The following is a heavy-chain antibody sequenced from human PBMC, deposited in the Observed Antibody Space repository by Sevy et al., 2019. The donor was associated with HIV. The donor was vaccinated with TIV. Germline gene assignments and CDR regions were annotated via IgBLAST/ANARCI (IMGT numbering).Heavy chain of an antibody. CDR1: GFTFSSYA. CDR2: ISGSGGST. CDR3: VNRGGRIAVAGTWYAFDI. Sequence: GGSLRLSCAASGFTFSSYAMSWVRQAPGKGLEWVSAISGSGGSTYYADSVKGRFTISRDNSKNTLYLQMNSLRAEDTAVYYCVNRGGRIAVAGTWYAFDIWGQGTMVTVSS. J-gene: IGHJ3*02. V-gene: IGHV3-23*01. D-gene: IGHD6-19*01.